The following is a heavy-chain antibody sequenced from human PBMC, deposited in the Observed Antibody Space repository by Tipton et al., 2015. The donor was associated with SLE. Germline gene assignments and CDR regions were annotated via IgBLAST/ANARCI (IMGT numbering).Heavy chain of an antibody. D-gene: IGHD5-18*01. CDR1: GGTFSSYA. CDR3: ARPSGYTAMAPYYYYFDY. J-gene: IGHJ4*02. CDR2: ISAYNGNT. V-gene: IGHV1-18*01. Sequence: QSGAEVKKPGSSVKVSCKASGGTFSSYAISWVRQAPGQGLEWMGWISAYNGNTNYAQKLQGRVTMTTDTSTSTAYMELRSLRSDDTAVYYCARPSGYTAMAPYYYYFDYWGQGTLVTVSS.